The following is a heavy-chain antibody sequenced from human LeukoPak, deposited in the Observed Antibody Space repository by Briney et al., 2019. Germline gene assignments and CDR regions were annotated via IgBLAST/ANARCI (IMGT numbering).Heavy chain of an antibody. CDR2: IYSSGST. V-gene: IGHV4-4*07. Sequence: PSETLSLTCTVSGGSISSYYWSWIRQPAGKGLEWIGRIYSSGSTNYNPSLKSRVTMSVDTSKNQFSLKLSSVTAADTAVYYCARVVSRIVVVVAATRRFDPWGQGTLVTVSS. CDR1: GGSISSYY. CDR3: ARVVSRIVVVVAATRRFDP. J-gene: IGHJ5*02. D-gene: IGHD2-15*01.